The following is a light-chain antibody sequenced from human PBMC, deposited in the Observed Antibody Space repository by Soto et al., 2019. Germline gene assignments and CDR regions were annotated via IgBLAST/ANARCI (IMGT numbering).Light chain of an antibody. V-gene: IGLV1-51*01. Sequence: QSVLTQPPSVSAAPGQKVTISCSGSSSNIGDNYVSWYQQLPGTAPNLLIYDNNKRPSGIPDRFSGSKSGTSATLGISGLQTGDEADYYCGTWDGSLSAVVFGGGTQLTVL. CDR2: DNN. J-gene: IGLJ3*02. CDR3: GTWDGSLSAVV. CDR1: SSNIGDNY.